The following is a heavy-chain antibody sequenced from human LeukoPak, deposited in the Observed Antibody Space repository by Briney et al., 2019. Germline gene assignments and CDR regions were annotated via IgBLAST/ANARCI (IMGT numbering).Heavy chain of an antibody. V-gene: IGHV1-46*01. CDR3: AREVVRGVKARNYYYYYMDV. J-gene: IGHJ6*03. CDR2: INPSGGST. Sequence: GASVKVSCKASGYTFTSYYMHWVRQAPGQGLEWMGIINPSGGSTSYAQKFQGRVTMTRDMSTSTVYMELSSLRSEDTAVYYCAREVVRGVKARNYYYYYMDVWGKGTTVTVSS. CDR1: GYTFTSYY. D-gene: IGHD3-10*01.